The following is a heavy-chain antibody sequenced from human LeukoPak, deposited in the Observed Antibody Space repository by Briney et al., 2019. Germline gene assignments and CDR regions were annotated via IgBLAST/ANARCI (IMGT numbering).Heavy chain of an antibody. Sequence: SETLSLTCTVSGGSISSSSYYWGWIRQPPGKGLEWIGSIYYSGSTYYNPSLKSRVTISVDTSKNQFSLKLNSVTAADTAVYYCARYDYGSYGSYYDYWGQGTLVTVSS. CDR3: ARYDYGSYGSYYDY. CDR2: IYYSGST. J-gene: IGHJ4*02. V-gene: IGHV4-39*01. CDR1: GGSISSSSYY. D-gene: IGHD4-11*01.